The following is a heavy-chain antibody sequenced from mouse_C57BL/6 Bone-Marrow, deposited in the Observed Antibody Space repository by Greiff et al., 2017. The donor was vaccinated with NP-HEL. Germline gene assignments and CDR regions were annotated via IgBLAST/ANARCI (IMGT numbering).Heavy chain of an antibody. CDR3: ARTPDGYYFAWFAY. CDR2: INPNNGGT. V-gene: IGHV1-26*01. J-gene: IGHJ3*01. D-gene: IGHD2-3*01. CDR1: GYTFTDYY. Sequence: VQLQQSGPELVKPGASVKISCKASGYTFTDYYMNWVKQSHGKSLEWIGDINPNNGGTSYNQKFKGKATLTVDKSSSTAYMELRSLTSEDSAVYYCARTPDGYYFAWFAYWGQGTLVTVSA.